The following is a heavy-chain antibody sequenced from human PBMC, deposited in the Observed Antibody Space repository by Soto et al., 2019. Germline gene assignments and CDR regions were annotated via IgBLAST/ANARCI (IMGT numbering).Heavy chain of an antibody. Sequence: QITLKESGPTLVKPTQTLTLTCSFSGFSLSTSGVAVGWIRQPPGKALEWLALIYWDDDKRYSPSLKSRLTITKDTSKKQVGLTMTNMDPVDTGTYFCAHMGLMGDYYGMDVWGQGTTVTVSS. V-gene: IGHV2-5*02. CDR3: AHMGLMGDYYGMDV. CDR1: GFSLSTSGVA. CDR2: IYWDDDK. J-gene: IGHJ6*02.